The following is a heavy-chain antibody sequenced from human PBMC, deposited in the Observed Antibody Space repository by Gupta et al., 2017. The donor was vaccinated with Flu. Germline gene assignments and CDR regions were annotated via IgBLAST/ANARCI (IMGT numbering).Heavy chain of an antibody. J-gene: IGHJ3*01. V-gene: IGHV3-33*01. CDR2: NWYNRADK. CDR3: ARDRGFGCGLDAFDL. Sequence: EPLPESGGRVVQPGESPKLSCEPSGVQSSNSGIHWVRPAPGKGLEWVAANWYNRADKYYADSVLGRFTVSRPFAQNPPDYLQMDNVRHEDTGVYYCARDRGFGCGLDAFDLWGQGTVVTVSA. CDR1: GVQSSNSG. D-gene: IGHD3-10*01.